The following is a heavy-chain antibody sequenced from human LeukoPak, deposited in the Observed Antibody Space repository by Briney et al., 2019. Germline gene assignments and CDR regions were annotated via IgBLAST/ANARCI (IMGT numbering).Heavy chain of an antibody. Sequence: GGSLRLSCAASGFTVSSSNYMNWVRQAPGKGLEWVSGIYTGGTTYYTHSVKGRFTISRDNPNNTLYLQMHSLRAADTAVYYCAREISRFGIWGQGTLVTVSS. CDR3: AREISRFGI. D-gene: IGHD3-16*01. V-gene: IGHV3-66*01. J-gene: IGHJ4*02. CDR1: GFTVSSSNY. CDR2: IYTGGTT.